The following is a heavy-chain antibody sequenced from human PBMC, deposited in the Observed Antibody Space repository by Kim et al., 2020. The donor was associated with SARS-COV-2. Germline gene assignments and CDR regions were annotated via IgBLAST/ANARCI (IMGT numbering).Heavy chain of an antibody. CDR2: INHSGST. V-gene: IGHV4-34*01. CDR3: ASKEKGGSSAYYYYGMDV. J-gene: IGHJ6*02. Sequence: SETLSLTCAVYGGSFSGYYWSWIRQPPGKALEWIGEINHSGSTNYNPSLKSRVTISVDTSKNQFSLKLSSVTAADTAVYYCASKEKGGSSAYYYYGMDVWGQRTTVTVSS. CDR1: GGSFSGYY. D-gene: IGHD6-13*01.